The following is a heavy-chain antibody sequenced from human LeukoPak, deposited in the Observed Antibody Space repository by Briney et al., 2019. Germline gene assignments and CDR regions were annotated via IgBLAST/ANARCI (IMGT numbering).Heavy chain of an antibody. Sequence: GGSLRLSCAASGFTFSSYCMNWVRQAPGKGLEWVSYISSSSSTIYYADSVKGRFTISRDNAQNSLYLQMNSLRDEDTAVYYCARGRALADLNWFDPGGQGTLVTVSS. CDR1: GFTFSSYC. CDR3: ARGRALADLNWFDP. J-gene: IGHJ5*02. D-gene: IGHD6-19*01. CDR2: ISSSSSTI. V-gene: IGHV3-48*02.